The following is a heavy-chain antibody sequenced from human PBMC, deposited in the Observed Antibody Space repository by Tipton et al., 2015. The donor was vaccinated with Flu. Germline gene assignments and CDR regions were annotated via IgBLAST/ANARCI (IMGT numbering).Heavy chain of an antibody. CDR2: IYYSGST. CDR3: AREGRREQLALDY. CDR1: GGPISSSSYY. Sequence: LSCTVSGGPISSSSYYWGWIRQPPGKGLEWIGSIYYSGSTYYNPSLKSRVTISVDTSKNQFSLKLSSVTAADTAVYYCAREGRREQLALDYWGQGTLVTVSS. D-gene: IGHD6-6*01. J-gene: IGHJ4*02. V-gene: IGHV4-39*07.